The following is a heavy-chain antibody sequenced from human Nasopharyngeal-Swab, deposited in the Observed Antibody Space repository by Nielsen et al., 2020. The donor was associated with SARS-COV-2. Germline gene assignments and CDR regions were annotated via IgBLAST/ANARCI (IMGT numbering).Heavy chain of an antibody. V-gene: IGHV3-23*01. CDR3: ATLDYGDYAHYYYMDV. D-gene: IGHD4-17*01. J-gene: IGHJ6*03. Sequence: VRQAPGKGLEWVSGISPSGLTTYDADSVKGGFTISRDNANNTLYLQMNSLRAEDTAVYYCATLDYGDYAHYYYMDVWGKGTSVTVSS. CDR2: ISPSGLTT.